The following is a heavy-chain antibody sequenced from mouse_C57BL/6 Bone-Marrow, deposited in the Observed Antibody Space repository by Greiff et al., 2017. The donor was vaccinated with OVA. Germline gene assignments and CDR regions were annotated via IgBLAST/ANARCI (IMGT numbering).Heavy chain of an antibody. CDR1: GYTFTDYY. CDR3: ARRTVVATDYYFDY. CDR2: IYPGSGNT. Sequence: QVQLQQSGAELVRPGASVKLSCKASGYTFTDYYINWVKQRPGQGLEWIARIYPGSGNTYYNEKFKGKATLTAEKSSSTAYMQLSSLTSEDSAVYFCARRTVVATDYYFDYWGQGTTLTDSS. J-gene: IGHJ2*01. D-gene: IGHD1-1*01. V-gene: IGHV1-76*01.